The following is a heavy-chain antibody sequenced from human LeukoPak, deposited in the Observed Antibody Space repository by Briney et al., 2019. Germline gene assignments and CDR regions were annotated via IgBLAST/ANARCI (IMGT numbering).Heavy chain of an antibody. CDR2: INHSGST. CDR3: ARAGIGLYGMDV. Sequence: LRLSCAASGFTFSSYWMSWVRQAPGKGLEWIGEINHSGSTNYNPSLKSRVTISVDTSKNQFSLKLSSVTAADTAVYYCARAGIGLYGMDVWGQGTTVTVSS. J-gene: IGHJ6*02. D-gene: IGHD2-15*01. CDR1: GFTFSSYW. V-gene: IGHV4-34*09.